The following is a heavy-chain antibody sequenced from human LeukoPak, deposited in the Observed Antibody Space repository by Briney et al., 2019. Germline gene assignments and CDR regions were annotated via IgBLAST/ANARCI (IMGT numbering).Heavy chain of an antibody. V-gene: IGHV4-59*12. CDR3: ARLPRYGCYDHFDY. Sequence: SETLSLTCTVSGDSIDSYDWSWIRQPPGKGLEWTGYIYYRGTTSYNPFLKSRVTISVDTSKNQFSLKLNSVTAADTAVYYCARLPRYGCYDHFDYWGQGILVIASS. CDR1: GDSIDSYD. CDR2: IYYRGTT. D-gene: IGHD5-12*01. J-gene: IGHJ4*02.